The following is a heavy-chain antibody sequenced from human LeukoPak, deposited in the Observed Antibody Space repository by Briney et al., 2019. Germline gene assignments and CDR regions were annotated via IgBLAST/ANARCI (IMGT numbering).Heavy chain of an antibody. V-gene: IGHV1-8*03. CDR1: GYPFRNYD. CDR2: MNPNSGNT. D-gene: IGHD4-11*01. CDR3: ARGGATVTTHWVDP. J-gene: IGHJ5*02. Sequence: GASVKLSCKASGYPFRNYDINWVRHATGQGLEWMGWMNPNSGNTDYAQKFQGRVTITRNTSISTAYMELSSLRSEDTAVYYCARGGATVTTHWVDPWGQGTLVTVSS.